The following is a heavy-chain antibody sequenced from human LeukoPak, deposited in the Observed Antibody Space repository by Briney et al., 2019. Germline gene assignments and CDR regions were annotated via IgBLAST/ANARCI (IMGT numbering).Heavy chain of an antibody. D-gene: IGHD3-22*01. CDR1: GFTFSSYS. Sequence: GGSLRLPCAASGFTFSSYSMNWVRQAPGKGLEWVSSISSSSSYIYYADSVKGRFTISRDNAKNSLYLQMNSLRAEDTAVYYCGVNTHYYDSSGYSDYWGQGTLVTVSS. V-gene: IGHV3-21*01. CDR2: ISSSSSYI. CDR3: GVNTHYYDSSGYSDY. J-gene: IGHJ4*02.